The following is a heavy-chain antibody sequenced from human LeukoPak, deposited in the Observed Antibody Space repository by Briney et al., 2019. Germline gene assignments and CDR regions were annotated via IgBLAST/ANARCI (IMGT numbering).Heavy chain of an antibody. CDR3: ARAGTYNYFDY. J-gene: IGHJ4*02. CDR2: IRSSSSSSTI. Sequence: GGSLRLSCAASGFTFSSYEMNWVRQAPGKGLEWVSYIRSSSSSSTIYYADSVKGQFTISRDNAKNSLYLQMNSLRDEDTAVYYCARAGTYNYFDYWGQGTLVTVSS. V-gene: IGHV3-48*02. CDR1: GFTFSSYE. D-gene: IGHD4-11*01.